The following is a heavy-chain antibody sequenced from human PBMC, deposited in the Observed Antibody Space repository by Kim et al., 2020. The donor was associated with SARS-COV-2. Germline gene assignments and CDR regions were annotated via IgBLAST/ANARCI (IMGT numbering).Heavy chain of an antibody. CDR1: GYTFTSYA. CDR2: INAGNGDT. D-gene: IGHD3-10*01. J-gene: IGHJ5*02. Sequence: ASVKVSCKASGYTFTSYALHWVRQAPGQRLEWMGWINAGNGDTKYSQKFQGRVTITRDTSASTAYMKLSSLRSEDTAVYYCARALWFGELLYWFDPWGQGTLVTVSS. V-gene: IGHV1-3*01. CDR3: ARALWFGELLYWFDP.